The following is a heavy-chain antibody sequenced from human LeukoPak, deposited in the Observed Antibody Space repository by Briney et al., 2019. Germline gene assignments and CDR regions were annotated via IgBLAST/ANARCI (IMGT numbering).Heavy chain of an antibody. D-gene: IGHD6-13*01. V-gene: IGHV4-59*01. CDR3: ARQAAAADPFDY. J-gene: IGHJ4*02. Sequence: SETLSLTCTVSGGSISSYYWNWIRQPPGKGLEWIGYIYYSGSTNYNPSLKSRVTISVDTSKNQFSLKLSSVTAADTAVYYCARQAAAADPFDYWGQGTLVTVSS. CDR1: GGSISSYY. CDR2: IYYSGST.